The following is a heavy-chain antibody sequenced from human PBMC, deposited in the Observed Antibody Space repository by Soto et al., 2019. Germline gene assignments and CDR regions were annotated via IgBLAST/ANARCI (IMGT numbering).Heavy chain of an antibody. CDR3: ARGTYYDFWSGPWYFDL. CDR1: GGSISSGGYS. D-gene: IGHD3-3*01. V-gene: IGHV4-30-2*01. CDR2: IYHSGST. J-gene: IGHJ2*01. Sequence: QLQLQESGSGLVKPSQTLSLTCAVSGGSISSGGYSWSWIRQPPGKGLEWIGYIYHSGSTYYNPSLKGRVTISVDRSKNQFSLKLSSVTAADTAVYYCARGTYYDFWSGPWYFDLWGRGTLVTVSS.